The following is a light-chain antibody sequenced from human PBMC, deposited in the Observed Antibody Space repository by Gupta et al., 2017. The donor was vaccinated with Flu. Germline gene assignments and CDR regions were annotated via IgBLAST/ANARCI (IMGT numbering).Light chain of an antibody. J-gene: IGLJ3*02. V-gene: IGLV1-44*01. CDR1: SSNIGSNN. CDR3: AGWDASLNGWV. CDR2: SNN. Sequence: QPVPPQPPSASGTPWQRITISCSGSSSNIGSNNVNWYQQLPGAAPNLLMFSNNQRPSGVPDRFSCSKSATYASPLISCLQSEDEADDYCAGWDASLNGWVFGGGTKLTVL.